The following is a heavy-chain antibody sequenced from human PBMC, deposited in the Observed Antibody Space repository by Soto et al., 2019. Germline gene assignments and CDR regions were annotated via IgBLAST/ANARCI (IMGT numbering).Heavy chain of an antibody. Sequence: PSETLSLTCTVSGGSISSGGYYWSWIRQHPGKGLEWIGYIYYSGSTYYNQSLKSRVTISVDTSKNQFSLKLSSVTAADTAVYYCARVSIGASSDYYYYYMDVWGKGTTVTVSS. CDR1: GGSISSGGYY. J-gene: IGHJ6*03. CDR3: ARVSIGASSDYYYYYMDV. D-gene: IGHD2-21*01. V-gene: IGHV4-31*03. CDR2: IYYSGST.